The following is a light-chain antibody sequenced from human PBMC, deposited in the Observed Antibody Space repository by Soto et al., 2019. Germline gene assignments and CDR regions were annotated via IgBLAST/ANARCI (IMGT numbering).Light chain of an antibody. Sequence: EIVMTQSPGTLSLSPGERATLSCRASQSVSSSSLAWYQQKPGQAPRLLISDASSRATGIPDRFSGSGSGTDFTLTISRLEPEDFAVYYCQQYASSPLTFGGGTKVEIK. V-gene: IGKV3-20*01. CDR3: QQYASSPLT. CDR2: DAS. CDR1: QSVSSSS. J-gene: IGKJ4*01.